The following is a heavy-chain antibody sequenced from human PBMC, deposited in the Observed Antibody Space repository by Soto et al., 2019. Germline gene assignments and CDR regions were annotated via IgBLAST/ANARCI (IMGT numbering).Heavy chain of an antibody. Sequence: EVQLVESGGGLVQPGGSLRLSCAASGFTFSLYSMSWVRQAPGKGLEWVSYISRSSTGIHYADSVKGRFTISRDDATDSMHLQMNSLGDGDTAVHYCAGAVTWGLDVWGQGTTVSISS. CDR1: GFTFSLYS. J-gene: IGHJ6*02. D-gene: IGHD3-16*01. V-gene: IGHV3-48*02. CDR2: ISRSSTGI. CDR3: AGAVTWGLDV.